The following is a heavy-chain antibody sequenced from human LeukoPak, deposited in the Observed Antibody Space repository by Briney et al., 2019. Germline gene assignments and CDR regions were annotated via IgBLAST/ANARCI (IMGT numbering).Heavy chain of an antibody. CDR3: ARGQDAFKTGY. J-gene: IGHJ4*02. Sequence: PSETLSLTCTVSGGSLTIGYYYWTWIRQHPGKGLEWIGYIHPSGITDYNPSLQSRVTVSLDTSQNQFSLRLTSLTAADTAIYYCARGQDAFKTGYWGQGTLVTVSS. CDR1: GGSLTIGYYY. D-gene: IGHD5-24*01. CDR2: IHPSGIT. V-gene: IGHV4-31*03.